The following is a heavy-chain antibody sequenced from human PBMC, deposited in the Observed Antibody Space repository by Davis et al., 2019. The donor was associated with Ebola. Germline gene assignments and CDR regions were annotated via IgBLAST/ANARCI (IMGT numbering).Heavy chain of an antibody. CDR3: ARGAYNWNYARFDY. V-gene: IGHV3-11*01. J-gene: IGHJ4*02. CDR1: GFTFSSYV. Sequence: GESLKISCAASGFTFSSYVMSWIRQAPGKGLEWVSYISSSGSTIYYADSVKGRFTISRDNAKNSLYLQMNSLRAEDTAVYYCARGAYNWNYARFDYWGQGTLVTVSS. D-gene: IGHD1-7*01. CDR2: ISSSGSTI.